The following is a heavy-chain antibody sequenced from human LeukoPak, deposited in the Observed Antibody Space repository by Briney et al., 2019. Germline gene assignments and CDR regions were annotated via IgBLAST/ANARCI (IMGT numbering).Heavy chain of an antibody. J-gene: IGHJ4*02. V-gene: IGHV4-34*01. D-gene: IGHD2-2*01. Sequence: PSETLSLTCAVYGGSFSGYCWSWIRQPPGKGLEWIGEINHSGSTNYNPSPKSRVTISVDTSKNQFSLKLSSVTAADTAVYYCARGVPGYCSCTSCYPFDYWGQGTLVTVSS. CDR2: INHSGST. CDR3: ARGVPGYCSCTSCYPFDY. CDR1: GGSFSGYC.